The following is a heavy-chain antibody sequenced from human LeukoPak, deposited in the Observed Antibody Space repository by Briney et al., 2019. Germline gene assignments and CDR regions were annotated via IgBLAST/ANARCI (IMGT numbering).Heavy chain of an antibody. CDR1: RYTFTSYV. J-gene: IGHJ6*02. CDR2: ISAYNGKT. V-gene: IGHV1-18*01. Sequence: ASVKVSCKASRYTFTSYVISWVRQAPGQGLKWMGGISAYNGKTNYAQKLHGRVTMTTDTSTSTAYMELRSLRSDDTAVYYCARDELELPYGDYYYGMDVWGQGTTVTVSS. CDR3: ARDELELPYGDYYYGMDV. D-gene: IGHD1-7*01.